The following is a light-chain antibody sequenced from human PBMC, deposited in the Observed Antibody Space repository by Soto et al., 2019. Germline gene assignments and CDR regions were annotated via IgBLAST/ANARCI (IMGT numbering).Light chain of an antibody. CDR1: DNIGSN. Sequence: DIQLTQSPASLSASVGDRVTITCRASDNIGSNLNWYQHQTGTAPKLLIYAASSLQGGVPSRFSGSEYGTQFTLTISGLQTEDFATYYCQQSYKILTFGGGTWVDI. V-gene: IGKV1-39*01. CDR2: AAS. J-gene: IGKJ4*01. CDR3: QQSYKILT.